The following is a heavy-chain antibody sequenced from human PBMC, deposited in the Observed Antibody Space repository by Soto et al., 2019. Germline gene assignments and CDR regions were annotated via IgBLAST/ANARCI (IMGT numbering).Heavy chain of an antibody. CDR2: IYQSGST. CDR3: ASGPYEYLQH. V-gene: IGHV4-30-2*01. Sequence: QQQLQESRSGLVKPSETLSLTCAVSGGSISSGGYSWNWIRQPPGKGLEWIGYIYQSGSTYYNPSLKSRVTISVDRSKNQFSLRLTSVTAADTAVYYCASGPYEYLQHWGQGALVTVSS. J-gene: IGHJ1*01. CDR1: GGSISSGGYS.